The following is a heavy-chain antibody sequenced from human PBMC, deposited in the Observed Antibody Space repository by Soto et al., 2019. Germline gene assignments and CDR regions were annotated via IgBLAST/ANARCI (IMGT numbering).Heavy chain of an antibody. CDR3: ARGYCTTTICDPWFDP. Sequence: SLKISCTGVGYGFTSYWIGWVRQMPGKGLEWMGIIYPGDSDTRYSPSFQGQVTISADKSITTAYLQWSSLKASDTAMYYCARGYCTTTICDPWFDPWGQGTLVAVSS. D-gene: IGHD2-2*01. CDR1: GYGFTSYW. V-gene: IGHV5-51*01. CDR2: IYPGDSDT. J-gene: IGHJ5*02.